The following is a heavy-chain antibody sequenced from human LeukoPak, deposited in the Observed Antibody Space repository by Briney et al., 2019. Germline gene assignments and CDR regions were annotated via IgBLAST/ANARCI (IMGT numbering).Heavy chain of an antibody. CDR1: GGSFSGYY. J-gene: IGHJ5*02. Sequence: TSETLSLTCAVYGGSFSGYYWSWIRQPPGKGLEWIGEINHSGSTNYNPSLKSRVTISVDTSKNQFSLKLSSVTAADTAVYYCARHNGPWGQGTLVTVSS. V-gene: IGHV4-34*01. CDR2: INHSGST. D-gene: IGHD2-8*01. CDR3: ARHNGP.